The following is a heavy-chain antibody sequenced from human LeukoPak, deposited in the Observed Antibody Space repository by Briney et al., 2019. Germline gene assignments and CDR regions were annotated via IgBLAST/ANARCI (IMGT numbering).Heavy chain of an antibody. CDR1: GFTFSSYG. V-gene: IGHV3-30*18. Sequence: GGSLRLSCAASGFTFSSYGMHWVSQDPGKGLEWVAVISYDGSNKYYADAVKGRFTISRDNYKNTLYLQMNSLRAEDTAVYYCAKDEPHYDFWSGYYYYYYYGMDVWGQGTTVTVSS. CDR3: AKDEPHYDFWSGYYYYYYYGMDV. CDR2: ISYDGSNK. J-gene: IGHJ6*02. D-gene: IGHD3-3*01.